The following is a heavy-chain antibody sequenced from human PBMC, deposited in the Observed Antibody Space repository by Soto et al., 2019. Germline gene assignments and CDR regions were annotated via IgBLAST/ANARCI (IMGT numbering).Heavy chain of an antibody. D-gene: IGHD3-10*01. J-gene: IGHJ4*02. CDR3: ARQIGYYFDY. CDR1: GGSISSSSYY. V-gene: IGHV4-39*01. Sequence: QLQLQESGPGLVKPSETLSLTCTVSGGSISSSSYYWGXIRQPPGKGLEWIGSIYYSGSTYYNPSLKSRVTISVDTSKNQFSLKLSSVTAADTAVYYCARQIGYYFDYWGQGTLVTVSS. CDR2: IYYSGST.